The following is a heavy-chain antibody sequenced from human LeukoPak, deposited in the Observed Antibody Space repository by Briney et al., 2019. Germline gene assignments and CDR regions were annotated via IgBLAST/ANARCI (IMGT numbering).Heavy chain of an antibody. V-gene: IGHV4-59*01. CDR3: ARDHTYYDILTGYSFGAFDI. D-gene: IGHD3-9*01. CDR2: IYYSGST. J-gene: IGHJ3*02. Sequence: PSETLSLTCTVSGGSISSYYWSWIRQPPGKGLEWIGYIYYSGSTNYNPSLKSRVTISVDTSKNQFSLKLSSVIAADTAVYYCARDHTYYDILTGYSFGAFDIWGQGTMVTVSS. CDR1: GGSISSYY.